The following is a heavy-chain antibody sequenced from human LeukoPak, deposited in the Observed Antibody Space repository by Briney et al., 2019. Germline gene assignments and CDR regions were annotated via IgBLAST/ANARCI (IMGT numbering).Heavy chain of an antibody. D-gene: IGHD2-8*01. CDR2: IYASGST. V-gene: IGHV4-61*02. J-gene: IGHJ4*02. CDR1: GGSISSDGYY. Sequence: SGTLSLTCTVSGGSISSDGYYWSWIRQPAGKGLEWIGRIYASGSTNYNPSLKGRVAISVDTSRNQFSLKLASVTAADTAVYYCARTLYWSNGLDYWGQGTLVTVSS. CDR3: ARTLYWSNGLDY.